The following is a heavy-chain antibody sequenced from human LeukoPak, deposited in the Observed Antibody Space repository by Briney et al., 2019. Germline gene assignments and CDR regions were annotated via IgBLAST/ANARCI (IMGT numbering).Heavy chain of an antibody. D-gene: IGHD6-6*01. Sequence: PSETLSLTCAVYGGSFSGYYWSWIRQPPGKGLEXIGEINHRGSHNYNPSLKSRVTISVDTSKNQFSLKLHSVTAADTAVYYCARVPRSSSSVDYWGQGTLVTVSS. CDR3: ARVPRSSSSVDY. J-gene: IGHJ4*02. CDR2: INHRGSH. V-gene: IGHV4-34*01. CDR1: GGSFSGYY.